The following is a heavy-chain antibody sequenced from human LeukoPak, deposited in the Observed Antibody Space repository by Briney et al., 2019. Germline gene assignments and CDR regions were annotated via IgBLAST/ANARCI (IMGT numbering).Heavy chain of an antibody. Sequence: SQTLSLTCTVSGGSISSSSYYWGWIRQPPGKGLEWIGSIYYSGSTYYNPSLKSRVTISVDTSKNQFSLKLSSVTAADTAAYYCARAKVEMATRFDYWGQGTLVTVSS. CDR1: GGSISSSSYY. D-gene: IGHD5-24*01. CDR2: IYYSGST. J-gene: IGHJ4*02. CDR3: ARAKVEMATRFDY. V-gene: IGHV4-39*07.